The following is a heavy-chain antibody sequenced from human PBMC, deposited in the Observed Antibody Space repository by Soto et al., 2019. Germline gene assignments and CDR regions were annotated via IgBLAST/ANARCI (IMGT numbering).Heavy chain of an antibody. V-gene: IGHV3-21*01. CDR1: GFTFSRYS. Sequence: GGSLRLSCAASGFTFSRYSMNWVRQAPGKGLEWVSAISSTTNYIYDAAAMKGRFTFSRDNAKNSVHLNMNSLSAEEPAVYYCAIESEDLASNFDYWGQGTLVTVSS. CDR2: ISSTTNYI. J-gene: IGHJ4*02. CDR3: AIESEDLASNFDY.